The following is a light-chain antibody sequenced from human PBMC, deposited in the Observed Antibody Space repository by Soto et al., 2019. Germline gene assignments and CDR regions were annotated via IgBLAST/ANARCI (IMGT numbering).Light chain of an antibody. CDR2: AAS. J-gene: IGKJ1*01. Sequence: EIVLTQSPGTLSLSPGERATLSCRASQSVSNNYLAWFQQRPGQAPRLLIYAASSRATGIPDRFSGSGSQTDFTLTIIRLEPEDIPVFYCQQYGDSPWTFGQGTKVEIK. CDR3: QQYGDSPWT. CDR1: QSVSNNY. V-gene: IGKV3-20*01.